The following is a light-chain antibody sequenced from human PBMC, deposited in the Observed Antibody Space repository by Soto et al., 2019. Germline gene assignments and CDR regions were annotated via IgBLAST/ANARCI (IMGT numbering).Light chain of an antibody. Sequence: QSVLTQPASVSGYPGQSITISCTGTSSDVGGYNYVSWYQQHPGKAPKLMIYDVSNRPSGVSNRFSGSKSGNTASRTISGLQAEDEADYYCSSYTSSSTRVFGGGTQLTVL. CDR3: SSYTSSSTRV. CDR2: DVS. CDR1: SSDVGGYNY. J-gene: IGLJ3*02. V-gene: IGLV2-14*01.